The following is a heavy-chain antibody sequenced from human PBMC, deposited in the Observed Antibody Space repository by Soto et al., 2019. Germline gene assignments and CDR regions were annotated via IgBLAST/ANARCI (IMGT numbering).Heavy chain of an antibody. CDR2: IYYSGST. D-gene: IGHD1-20*01. Sequence: PSETLSLTCTVSGGSISSYYWSWIRQPPGKGLEWIGYIYYSGSTNYNPSLKSRVTISIDTSKNQFSLKLSSVTAADTAVYYCARHEITSFFYGMDGWGQGTTVTVSS. J-gene: IGHJ6*02. CDR1: GGSISSYY. V-gene: IGHV4-59*08. CDR3: ARHEITSFFYGMDG.